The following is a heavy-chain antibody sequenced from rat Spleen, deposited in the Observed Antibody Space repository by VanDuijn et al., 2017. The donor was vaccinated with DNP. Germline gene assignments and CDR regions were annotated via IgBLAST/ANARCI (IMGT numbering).Heavy chain of an antibody. D-gene: IGHD1-7*01. Sequence: EVQLVETGGGLVQPGRSLKLSCVASGFIFSSYWMYWFRQAPGKGLEWVATISNTGDSTYYRDSVRGRFTISRDNGESSLYLQMNSLWSEDTATYYCARHGDYGYGDYWGQGVMVTVSS. V-gene: IGHV5-58*01. CDR3: ARHGDYGYGDY. CDR1: GFIFSSYW. J-gene: IGHJ2*01. CDR2: ISNTGDST.